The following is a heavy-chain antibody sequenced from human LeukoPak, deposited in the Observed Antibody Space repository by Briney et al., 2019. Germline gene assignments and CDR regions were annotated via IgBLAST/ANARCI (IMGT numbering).Heavy chain of an antibody. V-gene: IGHV1-46*01. Sequence: ASVKVSCKASGYTFTSYYMHWVRQAPGQGVEWMGIINPSGGGTSYAQKFQGRVTMTRDTSTSTVYMELSSLRSEDTAVYYCARDMGSYSSGWYRVQTYYYYMDVWGKGTTVTVSS. CDR2: INPSGGGT. CDR3: ARDMGSYSSGWYRVQTYYYYMDV. D-gene: IGHD6-19*01. CDR1: GYTFTSYY. J-gene: IGHJ6*03.